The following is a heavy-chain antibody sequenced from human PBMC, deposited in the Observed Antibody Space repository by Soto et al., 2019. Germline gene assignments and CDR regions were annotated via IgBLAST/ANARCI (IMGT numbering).Heavy chain of an antibody. D-gene: IGHD1-1*01. CDR3: ARVGTGNWYFDL. CDR2: INSDGSTI. V-gene: IGHV3-74*01. Sequence: EVQLVEAGGGLVQPGGSLRLSCEASRFTFSSYWMHWVRQAPGKGLVWVSRINSDGSTITYADAVEGRFTISRDNAKNTLYLQMNSLRAEDTAVYYFARVGTGNWYFDLWGRGTLVTVSS. CDR1: RFTFSSYW. J-gene: IGHJ2*01.